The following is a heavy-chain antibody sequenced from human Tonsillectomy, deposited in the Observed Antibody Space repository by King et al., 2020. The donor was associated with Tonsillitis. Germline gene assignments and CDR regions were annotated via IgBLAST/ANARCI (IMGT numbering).Heavy chain of an antibody. Sequence: QLVQSGGGLVQPGGSLRLSCAAAGFSFSSYAMSWVRQAPGKGLEWVAVMRGSGGSTSYAESVKGRFTISRDNSKNTLDLQMSSLRAEDTAVYYCAKQVRYYDILTGPAGCWGQGTLVTVSS. CDR1: GFSFSSYA. D-gene: IGHD3-9*01. CDR3: AKQVRYYDILTGPAGC. CDR2: MRGSGGST. V-gene: IGHV3-23*04. J-gene: IGHJ4*02.